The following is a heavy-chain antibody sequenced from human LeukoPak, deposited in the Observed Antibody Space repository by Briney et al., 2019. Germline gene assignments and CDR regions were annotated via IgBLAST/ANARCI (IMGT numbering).Heavy chain of an antibody. V-gene: IGHV1-18*01. CDR2: ISAYNGNT. Sequence: ASVKVSCKASGYTFTSYGISWVRQAPGQGLEWMGWISAYNGNTNYAQKLQGRVTMTTDTSTSTAYMELRSLRSEDTAVYYCARDPIPETIFGVVIIPYYFDYWGQGTLVTVSS. CDR3: ARDPIPETIFGVVIIPYYFDY. J-gene: IGHJ4*02. CDR1: GYTFTSYG. D-gene: IGHD3-3*01.